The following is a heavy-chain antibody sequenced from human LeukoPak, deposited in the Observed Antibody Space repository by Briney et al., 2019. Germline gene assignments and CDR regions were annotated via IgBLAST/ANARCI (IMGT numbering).Heavy chain of an antibody. J-gene: IGHJ4*02. CDR1: GFTFSSYA. CDR3: AKDHTPGRRMTTVSHFDY. D-gene: IGHD4-17*01. CDR2: ISGSGGST. V-gene: IGHV3-23*01. Sequence: PGGSLRLSCAASGFTFSSYAMSWVRQAPGKGLEGVSAISGSGGSTYYADSVKGRFTISRDNSKNPLYLQMNSLRAEDTAVYYRAKDHTPGRRMTTVSHFDYWGQGTLVTVSS.